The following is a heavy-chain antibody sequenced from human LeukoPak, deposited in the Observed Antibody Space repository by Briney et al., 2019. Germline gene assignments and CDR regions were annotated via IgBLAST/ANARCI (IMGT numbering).Heavy chain of an antibody. Sequence: SETLSLTCTVSGDSLTNSPYYWSWIRQPAGKGLEWIGRIYSGGSTNYNPSLMSRVTMSIDTSKSQFSLKLTSVTAADTAVYYCARLRPDHFGVSVWFDPWGQGTLVTVSS. D-gene: IGHD3-10*01. CDR1: GDSLTNSPYY. CDR3: ARLRPDHFGVSVWFDP. V-gene: IGHV4-61*02. J-gene: IGHJ5*02. CDR2: IYSGGST.